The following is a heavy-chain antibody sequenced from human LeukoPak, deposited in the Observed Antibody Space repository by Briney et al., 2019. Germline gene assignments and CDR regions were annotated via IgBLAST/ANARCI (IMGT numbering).Heavy chain of an antibody. CDR3: AGNWNDETYAAFDI. CDR2: IYYSGST. Sequence: PSETLSLTCTVSGGSISSSSYYWGWIRQPPGKGLEWIGSIYYSGSTYYNPSLKSRVTISVDTSKNQFSLKLSSVTAADTAVYYCAGNWNDETYAAFDIWGEGTMVTVSS. J-gene: IGHJ3*02. V-gene: IGHV4-39*07. CDR1: GGSISSSSYY. D-gene: IGHD1-1*01.